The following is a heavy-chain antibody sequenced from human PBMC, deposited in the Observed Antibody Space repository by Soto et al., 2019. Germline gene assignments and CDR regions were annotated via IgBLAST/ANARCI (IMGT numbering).Heavy chain of an antibody. CDR2: ISSNGGTT. J-gene: IGHJ4*02. CDR1: GFTFSSYD. CDR3: VRRVSGNYDY. V-gene: IGHV3-64*01. Sequence: EVQLAESGGGMVQPGGSLRLSCVASGFTFSSYDMHWFRQAPGKGLEYVSSISSNGGTTYYGNSVKGRFTISGDNSKNTLYLQMGSLRAEDMAVYYCVRRVSGNYDYWGQGTLVTVSS. D-gene: IGHD1-7*01.